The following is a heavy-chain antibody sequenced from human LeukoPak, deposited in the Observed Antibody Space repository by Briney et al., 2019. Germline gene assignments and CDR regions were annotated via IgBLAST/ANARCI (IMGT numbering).Heavy chain of an antibody. Sequence: SETLSHTCAVSGYSISSGYYWGWIRQPPGKGLEWIGSIQHSGSTHDNPSLKSRVTISVGTSKNQFSLRLSSVTAADTAVYYCARMNYCSSTSCSYFDYGGQGTLVTVSS. CDR3: ARMNYCSSTSCSYFDY. CDR2: IQHSGST. CDR1: GYSISSGYY. V-gene: IGHV4-38-2*01. J-gene: IGHJ4*02. D-gene: IGHD2-2*01.